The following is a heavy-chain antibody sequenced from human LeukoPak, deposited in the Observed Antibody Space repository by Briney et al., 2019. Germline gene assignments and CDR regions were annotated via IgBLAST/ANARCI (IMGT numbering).Heavy chain of an antibody. Sequence: GGSLRLSCAASGFTFSDYYMSWIRQAPGKGLEWVSYISSGGSTIYYADSVKGRFTISRDNAKDSLYLQMNSLRAEDTAVYYCARDTPEAAFDIWGQGTMVTVSS. CDR1: GFTFSDYY. CDR2: ISSGGSTI. V-gene: IGHV3-11*04. J-gene: IGHJ3*02. D-gene: IGHD1-14*01. CDR3: ARDTPEAAFDI.